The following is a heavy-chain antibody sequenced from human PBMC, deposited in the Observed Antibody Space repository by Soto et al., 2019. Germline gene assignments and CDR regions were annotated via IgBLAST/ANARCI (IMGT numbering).Heavy chain of an antibody. CDR1: GFTFGDYA. CDR3: TGPTYYYGSGSSPNYYGMDV. V-gene: IGHV3-49*03. J-gene: IGHJ6*02. Sequence: GGSLRLSCTASGFTFGDYAMSWFRQAPGKGLEWVGFIRSRAYGGTTEYAASVKGRFTISRDDSKSIAYLQMNSLKTEDTAVYYCTGPTYYYGSGSSPNYYGMDVWGQGTTVTVSS. CDR2: IRSRAYGGTT. D-gene: IGHD3-10*01.